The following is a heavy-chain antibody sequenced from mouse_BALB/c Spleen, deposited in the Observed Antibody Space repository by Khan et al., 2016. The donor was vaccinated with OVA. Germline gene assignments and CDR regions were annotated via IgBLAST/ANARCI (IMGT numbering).Heavy chain of an antibody. Sequence: VQLQQPGPDLVKPGASVKISCKASAYSFTGYFMHWVKQSHGESLEWIGRVNPKNGGSSYNQKFKDRAILTVDKSSNTAYMELRSLTSEDSAVYCCANDYEDWGQGTLVTVSA. CDR3: ANDYED. D-gene: IGHD2-4*01. CDR2: VNPKNGGS. CDR1: AYSFTGYF. J-gene: IGHJ3*01. V-gene: IGHV1-31*01.